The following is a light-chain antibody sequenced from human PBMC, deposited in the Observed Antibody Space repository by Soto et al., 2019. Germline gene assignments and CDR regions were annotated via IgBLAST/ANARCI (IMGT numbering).Light chain of an antibody. CDR3: SSYTSSSTLV. Sequence: QSALTQPASVSGSPGQSIAISCTGSISDVGGYSYVSWYQQHPGKAPKLMIYDVSNRPSGVSDRFSGSRSGNTASLTISGLQAEDEADYYCSSYTSSSTLVFGGGTQLTVL. J-gene: IGLJ2*01. V-gene: IGLV2-14*01. CDR1: ISDVGGYSY. CDR2: DVS.